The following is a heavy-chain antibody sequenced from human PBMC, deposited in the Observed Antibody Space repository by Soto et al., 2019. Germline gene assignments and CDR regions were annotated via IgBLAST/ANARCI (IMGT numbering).Heavy chain of an antibody. CDR2: IKSKTGGVTT. CDR3: TTDFSSGWFFDH. D-gene: IGHD6-19*01. CDR1: GFTFNNAW. J-gene: IGHJ4*01. Sequence: GGSLRLSCAASGFTFNNAWMNWVRQAPGKGLEWVGRIKSKTGGVTTDYAAPVKGRFIISRDDSKNMLYLQMNSLKTEDTAVYYCTTDFSSGWFFDHWGQGTLVTVS. V-gene: IGHV3-15*07.